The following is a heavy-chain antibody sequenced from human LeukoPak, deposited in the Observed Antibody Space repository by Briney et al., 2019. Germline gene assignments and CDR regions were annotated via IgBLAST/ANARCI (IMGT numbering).Heavy chain of an antibody. D-gene: IGHD6-19*01. V-gene: IGHV3-33*01. CDR1: GFTFSTSV. CDR3: AREASSVFDY. CDR2: IWYDGSNK. Sequence: GGSLRLSCAASGFTFSTSVMHWVRQAPGKGLEWVGAIWYDGSNKYYANSGKGRFTISRDNSKNTLYLQMNSLRAEDTAVYFCAREASSVFDYWGQGTLVTVSS. J-gene: IGHJ4*02.